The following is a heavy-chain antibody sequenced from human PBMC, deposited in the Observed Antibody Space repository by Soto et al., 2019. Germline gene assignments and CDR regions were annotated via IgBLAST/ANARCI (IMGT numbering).Heavy chain of an antibody. CDR2: IYTSGST. D-gene: IGHD2-15*01. J-gene: IGHJ6*02. CDR3: ARDDRGMVAATYYYYGMDV. CDR1: GGSISSYY. V-gene: IGHV4-4*07. Sequence: SETLSLTCTVSGGSISSYYWSWIRQPAGKGLEWIGRIYTSGSTNYNPSLKSRVTMSVDTSKNQFSLKLSSVTAADTAVYYCARDDRGMVAATYYYYGMDVWGQGTTVTVSS.